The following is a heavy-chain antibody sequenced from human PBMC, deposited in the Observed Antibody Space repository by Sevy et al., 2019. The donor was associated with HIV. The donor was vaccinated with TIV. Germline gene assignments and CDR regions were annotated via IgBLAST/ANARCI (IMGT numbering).Heavy chain of an antibody. J-gene: IGHJ6*02. CDR2: INHSGST. D-gene: IGHD4-17*01. Sequence: SETLSLTCAVYGGSFSGYYWSWIRQPPGKGLEWIGEINHSGSTNYNPSLKSRVTISVDTSKNQFSLKLSSVTAADTAVYYCAKNGDPGHYYFGLDVWGQGTTVTVSS. CDR1: GGSFSGYY. CDR3: AKNGDPGHYYFGLDV. V-gene: IGHV4-34*01.